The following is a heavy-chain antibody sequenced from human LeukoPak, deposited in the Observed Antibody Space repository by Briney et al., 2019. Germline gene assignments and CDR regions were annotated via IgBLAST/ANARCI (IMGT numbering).Heavy chain of an antibody. CDR3: ARTAGQDDDWFDP. CDR2: ISAYNGNT. Sequence: ASVTLSLTASGYTCTSCSNSWERQRHGQGLEWMGWISAYNGNTNYAQKLQGRVTMTTDTSTSTAYMELRSLRSDDTAVYYCARTAGQDDDWFDPWGQGTLVTVSS. V-gene: IGHV1-18*01. J-gene: IGHJ5*02. D-gene: IGHD1-1*01. CDR1: GYTCTSCS.